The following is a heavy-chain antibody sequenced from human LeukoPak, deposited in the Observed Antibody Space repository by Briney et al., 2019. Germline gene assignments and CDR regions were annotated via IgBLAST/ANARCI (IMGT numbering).Heavy chain of an antibody. CDR1: GGSFSGYY. CDR3: ARVYCGGDCYSAPLDY. CDR2: ISSSGSTI. Sequence: LSLTCAVYGGSFSGYYWSWIRQAPGKGLEWVSYISSSGSTIYYADSVKGRFTISRDNAKNSLYLQMNGLRAEDTAVYYCARVYCGGDCYSAPLDYWGQGTLVTVSS. J-gene: IGHJ4*02. V-gene: IGHV3-11*04. D-gene: IGHD2-21*01.